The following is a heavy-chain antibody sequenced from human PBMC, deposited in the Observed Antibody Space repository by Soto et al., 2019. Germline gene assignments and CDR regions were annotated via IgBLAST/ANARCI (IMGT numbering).Heavy chain of an antibody. CDR1: GFTFSSYA. J-gene: IGHJ4*02. V-gene: IGHV3-30-3*01. D-gene: IGHD3-9*01. Sequence: QVQLVESGGGVVQPGRSLRLSCAASGFTFSSYAMHWVRQAPGKGLEWVAVISYDGSNKYYADSVKGRFTISRDNSKNTLYLQMNSLRAEGTAVYYCARDLGYYDILTGYYVDYWGQGTLVTVSS. CDR3: ARDLGYYDILTGYYVDY. CDR2: ISYDGSNK.